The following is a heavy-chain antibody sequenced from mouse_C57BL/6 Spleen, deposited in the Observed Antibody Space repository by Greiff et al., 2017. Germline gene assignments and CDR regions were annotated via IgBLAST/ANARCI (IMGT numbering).Heavy chain of an antibody. J-gene: IGHJ4*01. CDR2: ISGGGGNT. CDR3: AKNYYGTYYSMDY. Sequence: DVQLVESGGGLVKPGGSLKLSCAASGFTFSSYTMSWVRQTPEKRLEWVATISGGGGNTYYPDSVKGRFTISRDNAKTTLYLLISSLRSEDTALYYCAKNYYGTYYSMDYWGQGTSVTVSS. D-gene: IGHD1-1*01. CDR1: GFTFSSYT. V-gene: IGHV5-9*01.